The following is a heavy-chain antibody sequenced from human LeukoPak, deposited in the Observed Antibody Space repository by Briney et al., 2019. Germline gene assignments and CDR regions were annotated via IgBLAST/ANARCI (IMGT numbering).Heavy chain of an antibody. J-gene: IGHJ5*02. CDR1: GGTFSSYA. Sequence: SVNVSCKASGGTFSSYAISWVRQAPGQGLEWMGGIIPIFWTANFAQKFQGRVTITADESTSTAYMELSSLRSEDTAVYYCAMERTDYGDGGSELYPWGQGTLVTVSS. V-gene: IGHV1-69*13. D-gene: IGHD4-17*01. CDR2: IIPIFWTA. CDR3: AMERTDYGDGGSELYP.